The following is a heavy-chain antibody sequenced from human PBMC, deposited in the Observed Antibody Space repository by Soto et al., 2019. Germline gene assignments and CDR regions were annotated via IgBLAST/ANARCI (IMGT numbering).Heavy chain of an antibody. V-gene: IGHV4-59*01. Sequence: SETLSLTCTVSGGSISSYYWSWIRQPPGKGLEWIGYIYNSGSTNYNPSLKSRVTISVDTTKNQFSLKLSSVTDADTAVYYWARVGGGGYYGSGSYYYYYGMDVWGQGTTVTVSS. CDR2: IYNSGST. CDR3: ARVGGGGYYGSGSYYYYYGMDV. D-gene: IGHD3-10*01. J-gene: IGHJ6*02. CDR1: GGSISSYY.